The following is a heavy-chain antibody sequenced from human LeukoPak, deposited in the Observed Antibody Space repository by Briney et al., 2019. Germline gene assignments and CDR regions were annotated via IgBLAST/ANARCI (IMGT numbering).Heavy chain of an antibody. CDR3: ARGVYDILTAYYY. V-gene: IGHV3-30*02. J-gene: IGHJ4*02. CDR2: IRYDGSNK. CDR1: GFTFSSYG. Sequence: GGSLRLSCAASGFTFSSYGMHWVRQAPGKGLEWVAFIRYDGSNKYYADSVKGRFTISRDNSKNTLYLQMNSLRAEDTAVYYCARGVYDILTAYYYWGQGTLVTVSS. D-gene: IGHD3-9*01.